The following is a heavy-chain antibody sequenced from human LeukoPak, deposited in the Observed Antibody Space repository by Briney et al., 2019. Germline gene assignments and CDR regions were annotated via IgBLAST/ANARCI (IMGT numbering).Heavy chain of an antibody. CDR2: ISHSGSI. V-gene: IGHV4-38-2*01. J-gene: IGHJ5*02. D-gene: IGHD3-16*01. CDR1: GYSINSGYY. CDR3: ARLRGLYNCLDP. Sequence: PSETLSLTCAVSGYSINSGYYWGWIRQPPGKGLEWIGSISHSGSIYYNPSLKSRVTISVDTSKNQFSLKLSSVTAADTAVYYCARLRGLYNCLDPWGQGTLVTVSS.